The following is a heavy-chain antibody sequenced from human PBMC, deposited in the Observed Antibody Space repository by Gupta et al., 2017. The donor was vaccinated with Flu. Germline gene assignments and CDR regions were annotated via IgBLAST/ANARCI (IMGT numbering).Heavy chain of an antibody. Sequence: EVQLVESGGGLVQPGGSLRLSCAASGFTFSNSWMSWVRQGPGKGLEWVGNIKEDGSEKYYVDSVKGRFTISRDNAENSLYLQMNSLSAEDTAVYYCARNGYVYAGDYLDHWGQGTRVTVSS. J-gene: IGHJ4*02. V-gene: IGHV3-7*01. CDR2: IKEDGSEK. CDR1: GFTFSNSW. D-gene: IGHD3-16*01. CDR3: ARNGYVYAGDYLDH.